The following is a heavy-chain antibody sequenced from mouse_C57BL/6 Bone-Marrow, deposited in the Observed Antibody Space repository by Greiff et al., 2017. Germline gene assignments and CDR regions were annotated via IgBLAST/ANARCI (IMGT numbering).Heavy chain of an antibody. V-gene: IGHV14-4*01. CDR2: IYPEDGDT. Sequence: VQLQQSGAELVRPGASVKLSCTASGFNIKDDYMHWVKPRPEQGLEWIGWIYPEDGDTEYASKFQGKATITADTSSNTAYLQLSSLTSDDAAVYCCTTGFITTVVKAMYYWGQGTSVTVSS. D-gene: IGHD1-1*01. J-gene: IGHJ4*01. CDR1: GFNIKDDY. CDR3: TTGFITTVVKAMYY.